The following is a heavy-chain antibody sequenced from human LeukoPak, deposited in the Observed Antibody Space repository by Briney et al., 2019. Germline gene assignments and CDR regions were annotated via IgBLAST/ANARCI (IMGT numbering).Heavy chain of an antibody. CDR2: INHSGST. CDR3: ARELYYYGSGPDY. V-gene: IGHV4-34*01. CDR1: GGSLSGYY. J-gene: IGHJ4*02. D-gene: IGHD3-10*01. Sequence: SETLSLTCAVYGGSLSGYYWSWIRQPPGKGLEWIGEINHSGSTNHNPSLKSRVTISVDTSTNQFSLKLSSVTAADTAVYYCARELYYYGSGPDYWGQGTLVTVSS.